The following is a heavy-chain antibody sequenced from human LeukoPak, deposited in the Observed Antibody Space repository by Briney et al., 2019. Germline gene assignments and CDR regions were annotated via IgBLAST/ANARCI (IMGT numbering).Heavy chain of an antibody. CDR2: INSDGSST. V-gene: IGHV3-74*01. CDR1: GFTFSSYW. CDR3: AVRGYSGYDTRYFDY. D-gene: IGHD5-12*01. Sequence: GGSLRLSCAASGFTFSSYWMHWVRQAPGKGLVWVSRINSDGSSTSYADSVKGRFAISRDSAKNTLYLQMNSLRAEDTAVYYCAVRGYSGYDTRYFDYWGQGTLVTVSS. J-gene: IGHJ4*02.